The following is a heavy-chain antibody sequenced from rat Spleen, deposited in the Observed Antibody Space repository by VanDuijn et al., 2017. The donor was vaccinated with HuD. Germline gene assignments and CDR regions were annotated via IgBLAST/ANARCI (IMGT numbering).Heavy chain of an antibody. V-gene: IGHV2-6*01. J-gene: IGHJ2*01. Sequence: QVQLKESGPGLVQPSQTLSLTCTVSGFSLTSYTISWVRQPPRRGLEWIAAISSGGTTYYNSTLKSRLSLSRDTSKSQVFLKMNSLQTDDTGTYYCTTHPRYWGQGVMVTVSS. CDR3: TTHPRY. CDR1: GFSLTSYT. D-gene: IGHD3-1*01. CDR2: ISSGGTT.